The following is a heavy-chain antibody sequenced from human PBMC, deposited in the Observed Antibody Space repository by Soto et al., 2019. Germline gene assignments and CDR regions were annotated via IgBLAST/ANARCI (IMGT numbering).Heavy chain of an antibody. CDR3: ARDRVGDSISWSN. CDR2: IYTSGST. J-gene: IGHJ4*02. V-gene: IGHV4-4*07. CDR1: GGSISSYY. D-gene: IGHD6-13*01. Sequence: SGHLSLTCTVSGGSISSYYWSWIRQPAGKGLEWIGRIYTSGSTNYNPSLKSRVTMSVDTSKSQFSLKLSSVTAADTAVYYCARDRVGDSISWSNWGQGTLVTVSS.